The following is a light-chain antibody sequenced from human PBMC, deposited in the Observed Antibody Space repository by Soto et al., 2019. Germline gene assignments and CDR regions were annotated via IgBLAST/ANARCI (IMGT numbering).Light chain of an antibody. V-gene: IGKV3-15*01. J-gene: IGKJ2*01. CDR3: QQYNNWPYT. Sequence: ETVMTQSPATLSVSPGERATLSCRASQCISSYLAWYQQKPGQAPRLLIYAASTRATGIPARFSGSGSGTEFSLTISSLQSEDFAVYYCQQYNNWPYTFGQGTKLEIK. CDR2: AAS. CDR1: QCISSY.